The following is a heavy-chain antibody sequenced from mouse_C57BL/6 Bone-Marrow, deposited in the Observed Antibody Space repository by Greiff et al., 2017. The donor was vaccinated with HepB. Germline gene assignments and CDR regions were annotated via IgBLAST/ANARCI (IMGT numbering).Heavy chain of an antibody. D-gene: IGHD2-4*01. Sequence: VQLQQPGTELVKPGASVKLSCKASGYTFTSYWMHWVKQRPGQGLEWIGNINPSNGGTNYNEKFKSKATLTVDKSSSTAYMQLSSLTSEDSAVYYCARSRYDYYWYFDVWGTGTTVTVSS. V-gene: IGHV1-53*01. CDR1: GYTFTSYW. CDR3: ARSRYDYYWYFDV. CDR2: INPSNGGT. J-gene: IGHJ1*03.